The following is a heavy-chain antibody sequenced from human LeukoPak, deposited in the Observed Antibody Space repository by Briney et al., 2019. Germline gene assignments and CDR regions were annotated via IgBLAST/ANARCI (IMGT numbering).Heavy chain of an antibody. CDR3: ARGGEAAALIGTGEGEAQNLDY. J-gene: IGHJ4*02. D-gene: IGHD6-13*01. Sequence: SVKVSCKASGGTFSGYAISWVRQAPGQGLEWMGGIIPIFGTANYAQKFQGRVTITADKSTSTAYMELSSLRSEDTAVYYCARGGEAAALIGTGEGEAQNLDYWGQGTLVTVSS. V-gene: IGHV1-69*06. CDR2: IIPIFGTA. CDR1: GGTFSGYA.